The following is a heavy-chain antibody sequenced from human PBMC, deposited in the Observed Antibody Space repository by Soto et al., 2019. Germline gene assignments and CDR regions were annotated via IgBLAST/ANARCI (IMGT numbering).Heavy chain of an antibody. V-gene: IGHV4-30-2*01. Sequence: PSETLSLTCAVSGGSISSGGYSWSWIRQPPGKGLEWIGYIYHSGSTYYNPSLKSRVTISVDRSKNQFSLKLSSVTAADTAVYYCARDSGYSYYFDYWGQGTLVTVSS. D-gene: IGHD3-22*01. CDR1: GGSISSGGYS. CDR2: IYHSGST. J-gene: IGHJ4*02. CDR3: ARDSGYSYYFDY.